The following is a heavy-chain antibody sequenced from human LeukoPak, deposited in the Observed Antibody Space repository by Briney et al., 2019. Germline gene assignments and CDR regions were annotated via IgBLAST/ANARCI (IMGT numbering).Heavy chain of an antibody. D-gene: IGHD1-26*01. CDR3: ARGRGNYYYFDY. Sequence: GGSLRLSCAASGFTFSGYWMEWVRQAPGKGLVWVSHINSDGSTTNYADSVKGRFTISRHNAKKTLYLQMSSLRAEDTAVYYCARGRGNYYYFDYWGQGTLVTVSS. J-gene: IGHJ4*02. CDR1: GFTFSGYW. V-gene: IGHV3-74*01. CDR2: INSDGSTT.